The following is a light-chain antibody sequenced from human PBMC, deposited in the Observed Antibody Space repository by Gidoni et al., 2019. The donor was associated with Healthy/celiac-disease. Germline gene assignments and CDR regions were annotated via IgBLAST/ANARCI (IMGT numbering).Light chain of an antibody. CDR3: QTWGTGIWV. Sequence: HLVLPQPPSASPPLGASFKPTFTLSSGTSSDDTAWPQQQPEKCPRYLMKLDTDGSHSKGDGIPDRFSGSSSGAERYLTISSLQSEDEADYYCQTWGTGIWVFGGGTKLTVL. CDR1: SGTSSDD. CDR2: LDTDGSH. J-gene: IGLJ3*02. V-gene: IGLV4-69*01.